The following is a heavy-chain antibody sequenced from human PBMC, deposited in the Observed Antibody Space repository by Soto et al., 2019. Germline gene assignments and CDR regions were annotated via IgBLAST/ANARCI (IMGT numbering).Heavy chain of an antibody. CDR2: IRSKAYGETT. V-gene: IGHV3-49*03. CDR3: TRYTYTSRYSYFGMDV. J-gene: IGHJ6*02. CDR1: GFTFGDYA. D-gene: IGHD2-2*01. Sequence: LRLSCTCFGFTFGDYAISWSRQAPGKGLEWVGVIRSKAYGETTDYGASVKGRFTILRDDSKSIAYLQLNSLQSEDTGVYYCTRYTYTSRYSYFGMDVWGHGTAVTVSS.